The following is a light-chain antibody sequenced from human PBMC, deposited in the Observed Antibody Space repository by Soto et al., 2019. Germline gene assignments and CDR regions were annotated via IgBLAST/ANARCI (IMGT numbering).Light chain of an antibody. CDR3: QQYGSSPRT. V-gene: IGKV3-20*01. J-gene: IGKJ1*01. CDR1: QSVSSNY. CDR2: GAS. Sequence: EIVMTQSPGTLSLSLGERATLSCRASQSVSSNYLAWYQQKPGQAPRLLIYGASSRATGIPDRFSGGGSETDFTLTISRLESEDSAVYYCQQYGSSPRTFGQGTKVDIK.